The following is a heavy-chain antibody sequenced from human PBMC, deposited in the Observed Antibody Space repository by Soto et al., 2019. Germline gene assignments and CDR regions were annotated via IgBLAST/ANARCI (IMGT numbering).Heavy chain of an antibody. J-gene: IGHJ4*02. CDR1: GFTFSTYW. Sequence: GGSLRLSCAASGFTFSTYWMHWVRQVSGKGLVWVSRINPDGSRTDYADSVRGRFTISRDNAKNTLYLQMNSLRVEDTAIYYCARSENGNYRGWGQGTLVTVSS. CDR3: ARSENGNYRG. V-gene: IGHV3-74*01. CDR2: INPDGSRT. D-gene: IGHD1-1*01.